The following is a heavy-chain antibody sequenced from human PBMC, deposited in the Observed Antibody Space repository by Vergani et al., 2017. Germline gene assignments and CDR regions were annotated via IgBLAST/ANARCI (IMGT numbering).Heavy chain of an antibody. CDR3: ARGPKRGYSYGTNWFDP. D-gene: IGHD5-18*01. Sequence: EVQLLESGGGLVQPGGSLRLSCAASGFTFSSYSMNWVRQAPGKGLEWVSYISSSSSTIYYADSVKGRFTISRDNAKNSLYLQMNSLRDEDTAVYYCARGPKRGYSYGTNWFDPWGQGTLVTVSS. J-gene: IGHJ5*02. V-gene: IGHV3-48*02. CDR2: ISSSSSTI. CDR1: GFTFSSYS.